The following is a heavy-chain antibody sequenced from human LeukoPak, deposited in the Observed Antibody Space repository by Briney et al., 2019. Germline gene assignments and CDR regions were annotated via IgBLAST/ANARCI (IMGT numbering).Heavy chain of an antibody. D-gene: IGHD3-22*01. CDR1: GYSFTSYW. V-gene: IGHV5-51*01. J-gene: IGHJ4*02. Sequence: GESLKISCKGSGYSFTSYWIGWVRQMPGKGLEWMGIIYPGDSDTRYSPSFQGQVTISADKSISTAYLQWSSLKASDTAMYYCARTTYYYDSSGYPDCFDYWGQGTLVTVSS. CDR3: ARTTYYYDSSGYPDCFDY. CDR2: IYPGDSDT.